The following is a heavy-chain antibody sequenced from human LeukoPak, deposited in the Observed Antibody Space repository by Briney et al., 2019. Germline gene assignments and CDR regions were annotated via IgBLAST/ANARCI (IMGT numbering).Heavy chain of an antibody. V-gene: IGHV4-59*08. J-gene: IGHJ4*02. CDR2: IYDSGST. Sequence: PSETLSLTCTVSGGSIRSNYWSWIRQPPGKGLEWIGYIYDSGSTNYNSSLKSRVTISVDTPKNQFSLRLSSVTAADTAVYYCARTNTYASGPALNDYWGQGILVTVSS. CDR3: ARTNTYASGPALNDY. D-gene: IGHD6-19*01. CDR1: GGSIRSNY.